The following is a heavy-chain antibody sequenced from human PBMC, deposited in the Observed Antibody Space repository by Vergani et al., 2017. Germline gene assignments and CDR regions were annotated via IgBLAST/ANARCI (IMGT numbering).Heavy chain of an antibody. J-gene: IGHJ6*02. Sequence: QVQLQESGPGLVKPSGTLSLTCAVSGGSISSSNWWSWVRQPPGKGLEWIGEIYNSGSTNYNPSLKSRVTISVDKSKNQFSLKLSSVTAADTAVYYCARDPGNYDILTGYGMDVWGQGTTVTVSS. CDR1: GGSISSSNW. CDR3: ARDPGNYDILTGYGMDV. V-gene: IGHV4-4*02. D-gene: IGHD3-9*01. CDR2: IYNSGST.